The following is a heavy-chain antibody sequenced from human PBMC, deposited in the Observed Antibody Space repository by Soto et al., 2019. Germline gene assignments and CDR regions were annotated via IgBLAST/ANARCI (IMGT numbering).Heavy chain of an antibody. D-gene: IGHD2-15*01. CDR2: IYYSGST. Sequence: SETLSLTCTVSGGSISSGGYYWSWIRQHPGKGLEWIGYIYYSGSTYYNPSLKSRVTISVDTSKNQFSLKLSSVTAADTAVYYCARVSSGYCSGGSCYLAPYYFDYWGQGTLVTVSS. V-gene: IGHV4-31*03. CDR1: GGSISSGGYY. J-gene: IGHJ4*02. CDR3: ARVSSGYCSGGSCYLAPYYFDY.